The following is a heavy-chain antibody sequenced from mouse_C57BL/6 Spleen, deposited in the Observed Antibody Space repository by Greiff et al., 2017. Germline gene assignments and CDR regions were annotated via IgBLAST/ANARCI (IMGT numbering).Heavy chain of an antibody. Sequence: EVQLQQSGAELVRPGSSVKMSCKTSGYTFTSYGINWVKQRPGQGLAWIGYIYISNSYTEYNEKFKGKATLTSDTSSSTAYMQLSSLTSEYSAIXFCARGVDSSGYLDYWGQGTTLTVSS. V-gene: IGHV1-58*01. CDR3: ARGVDSSGYLDY. D-gene: IGHD3-2*02. CDR1: GYTFTSYG. J-gene: IGHJ2*01. CDR2: IYISNSYT.